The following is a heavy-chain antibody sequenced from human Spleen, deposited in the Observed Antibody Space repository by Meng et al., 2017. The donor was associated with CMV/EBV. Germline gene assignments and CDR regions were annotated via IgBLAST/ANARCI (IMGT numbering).Heavy chain of an antibody. D-gene: IGHD6-19*01. CDR3: ARDLGGSGGWYLDY. CDR1: GDSITTSY. CDR2: ISYSGNT. J-gene: IGHJ4*02. V-gene: IGHV4-59*01. Sequence: SETLSLTCTVSGDSITTSYWSWLRQSPGRGLEWIAFISYSGNTGYNPSLRSRVTISLDTPKNQFSLQMSSVTAVDTAVYYCARDLGGSGGWYLDYWGQGTLVTVSS.